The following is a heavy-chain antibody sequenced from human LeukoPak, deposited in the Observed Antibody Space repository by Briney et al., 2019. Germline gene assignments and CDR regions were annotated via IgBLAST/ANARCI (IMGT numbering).Heavy chain of an antibody. CDR3: ARDRGWLRLNDY. J-gene: IGHJ4*02. CDR2: ISSSSSYI. V-gene: IGHV3-21*01. CDR1: GFTFSSYS. D-gene: IGHD5-12*01. Sequence: PGGSLRLSCAASGFTFSSYSMNWVRQAPGKGLEWVSSISSSSSYIYYADSVKGRFTISRDNAKNSLYLQMNSLRAEDTAVYYCARDRGWLRLNDYCGQGTLVTVSS.